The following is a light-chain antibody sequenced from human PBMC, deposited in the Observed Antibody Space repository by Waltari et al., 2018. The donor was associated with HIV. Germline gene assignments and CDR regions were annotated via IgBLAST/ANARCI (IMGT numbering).Light chain of an antibody. Sequence: QSALTQPAYVSGSPGQSITFSCTGTSSDIGRYNIVSWFHQHPGKAPKLMIYEVSKRPSGVSYRFSGSKSGNTASLTISGLQAEDEADYYCCSYASDRSVLFGGGTKLTVL. CDR1: SSDIGRYNI. CDR2: EVS. J-gene: IGLJ2*01. CDR3: CSYASDRSVL. V-gene: IGLV2-23*02.